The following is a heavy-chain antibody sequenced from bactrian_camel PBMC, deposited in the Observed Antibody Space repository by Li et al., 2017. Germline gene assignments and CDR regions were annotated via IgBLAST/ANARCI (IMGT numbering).Heavy chain of an antibody. CDR3: AADGYVDPLDPSLHLTAIQALSAANY. V-gene: IGHV3S40*01. J-gene: IGHJ4*01. CDR1: GFTFSRKC. CDR2: IYTEFLNT. D-gene: IGHD3*01. Sequence: VQLVESGGGSVQAGGSLRLSCAASGFTFSRKCLGWFRQVPGKEREGVAAIYTEFLNTFYADSVKGRFTISADSAKNTVTLQMNSLRPEDSAMYYCAADGYVDPLDPSLHLTAIQALSAANYWGRGTQVTVS.